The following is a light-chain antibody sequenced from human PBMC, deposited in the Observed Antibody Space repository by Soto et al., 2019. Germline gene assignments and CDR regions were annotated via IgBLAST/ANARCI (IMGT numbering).Light chain of an antibody. Sequence: QSALTQPASVSGSPGQSIAISCTGTSSDVGSYNSVSWYQQFPGKAPKLILYAVTNRPSGVPDRFSGSKSGNTASLIVSGLQAEDEADYYCSSYGGSNNVVFGGGTQLTVL. CDR1: SSDVGSYNS. V-gene: IGLV2-8*01. CDR2: AVT. J-gene: IGLJ2*01. CDR3: SSYGGSNNVV.